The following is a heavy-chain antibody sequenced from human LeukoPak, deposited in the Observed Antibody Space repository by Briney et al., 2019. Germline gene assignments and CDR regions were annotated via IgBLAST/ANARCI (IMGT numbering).Heavy chain of an antibody. Sequence: GGSLRLSCAAYGFTFSSYSMNWVRQAPGKGLEWVSSISSSSSYIYYADSVKGRFTISRDNAKNSLYLQMNSLRAEDTAVYYCASGASNYDFWSGPRFDPWGQGTLVTVSS. CDR1: GFTFSSYS. D-gene: IGHD3-3*01. CDR2: ISSSSSYI. CDR3: ASGASNYDFWSGPRFDP. J-gene: IGHJ5*02. V-gene: IGHV3-21*04.